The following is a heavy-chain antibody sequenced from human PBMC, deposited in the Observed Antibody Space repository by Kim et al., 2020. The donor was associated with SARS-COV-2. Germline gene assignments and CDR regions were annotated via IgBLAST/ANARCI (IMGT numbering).Heavy chain of an antibody. CDR1: GLSFSDSY. V-gene: IGHV3-11*01. CDR3: ARSGNGYNAFGI. CDR2: ISTRGESI. Sequence: GGSLRLSCAASGLSFSDSYMNWVRQAPGKGLEWLSFISTRGESIFYADSVEGRFTISRDNAKNSLELQMNYLRDEDTAVYYCARSGNGYNAFGIWGQG. D-gene: IGHD5-12*01. J-gene: IGHJ4*02.